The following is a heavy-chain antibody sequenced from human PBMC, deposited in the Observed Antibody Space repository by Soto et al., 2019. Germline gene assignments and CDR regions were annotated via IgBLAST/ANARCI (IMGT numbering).Heavy chain of an antibody. CDR3: ARDNGDYAFDL. J-gene: IGHJ4*02. V-gene: IGHV4-39*01. D-gene: IGHD4-17*01. Sequence: RQPPGKGLEWIGNVYYSGPTYYSPSLKSRVTISVDTSKNQFSLNVGSLSAADTAVYFCARDNGDYAFDLWGQGTLVTGSS. CDR2: VYYSGPT.